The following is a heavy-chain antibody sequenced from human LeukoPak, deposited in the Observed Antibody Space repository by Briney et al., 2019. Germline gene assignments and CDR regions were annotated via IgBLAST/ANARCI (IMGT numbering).Heavy chain of an antibody. D-gene: IGHD3-22*01. J-gene: IGHJ3*02. CDR3: ARLQYYYDSSGLTGNAFDI. CDR1: GGSISSISYY. Sequence: SETLPLTCTVSGGSISSISYYWGWIRQPPWKGLERIGSIYYSGSTYYNPSLKSRVTISVDTSTNQFSLKLSSVTAADTAVYYCARLQYYYDSSGLTGNAFDIWGQGTMVTVSS. V-gene: IGHV4-39*01. CDR2: IYYSGST.